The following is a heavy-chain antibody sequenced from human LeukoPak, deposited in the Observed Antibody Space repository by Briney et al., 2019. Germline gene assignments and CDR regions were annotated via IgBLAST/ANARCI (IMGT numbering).Heavy chain of an antibody. V-gene: IGHV4-59*08. D-gene: IGHD6-19*01. CDR2: IYYSGST. CDR1: GGSITYYY. Sequence: SETLSLTCTVSGGSITYYYWNWIRQPPGKGLEWIGYIYYSGSTNYNPSLKSRVTISVDTSKNQFSLKLSSVTAADTAVYYCARHREWLVLHFDYWGQGTLVTVSS. CDR3: ARHREWLVLHFDY. J-gene: IGHJ4*02.